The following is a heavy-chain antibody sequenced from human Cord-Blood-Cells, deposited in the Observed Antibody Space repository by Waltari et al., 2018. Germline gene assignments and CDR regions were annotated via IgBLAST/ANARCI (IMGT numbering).Heavy chain of an antibody. D-gene: IGHD3-22*01. J-gene: IGHJ4*02. V-gene: IGHV4-34*01. CDR1: GGSFSGYY. Sequence: QVQLQQWGAGLLKPSETLSLTCAVYGGSFSGYYWSWIRQPPGKGLELIGEINHSGSTNYNPSLKGRVTISVDTSKNQFSLKLSSVTAADTAVYYCARGLHYYDSSGYYYFDYWGQGTLVTVSS. CDR2: INHSGST. CDR3: ARGLHYYDSSGYYYFDY.